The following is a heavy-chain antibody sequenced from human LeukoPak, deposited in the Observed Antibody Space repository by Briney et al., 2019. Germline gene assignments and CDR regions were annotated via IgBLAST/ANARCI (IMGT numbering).Heavy chain of an antibody. CDR3: ARANFLYCSSTTCLFDY. Sequence: ASVKVSCKASGYTFTDYYLHWVRQAPGQGFEWMGWINPNSGDTSYVQKFQGRVTMTRDTSISTAHMEMSRLRSDDTAVYYCARANFLYCSSTTCLFDYWGQGTLVTVSS. CDR1: GYTFTDYY. D-gene: IGHD2-2*01. CDR2: INPNSGDT. V-gene: IGHV1-2*02. J-gene: IGHJ4*02.